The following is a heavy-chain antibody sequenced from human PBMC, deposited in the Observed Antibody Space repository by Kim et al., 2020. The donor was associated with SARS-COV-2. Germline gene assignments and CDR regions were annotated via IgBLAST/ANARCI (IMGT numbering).Heavy chain of an antibody. Sequence: GGSLRLSCAASGFTFSSYSMSWVRQAPGKGLEWVSGISGSGESTYYADSVTGRFTISRDNSKNTLYLQVSNLRGEDTALYYCAKALFIFSYDISGSYRAIDAFDIWGQGTMLTVSS. CDR3: AKALFIFSYDISGSYRAIDAFDI. V-gene: IGHV3-23*01. J-gene: IGHJ3*02. CDR2: ISGSGEST. CDR1: GFTFSSYS. D-gene: IGHD3-22*01.